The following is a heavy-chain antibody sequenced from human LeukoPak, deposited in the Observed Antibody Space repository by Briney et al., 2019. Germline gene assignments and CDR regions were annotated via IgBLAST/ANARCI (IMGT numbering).Heavy chain of an antibody. D-gene: IGHD2-8*01. V-gene: IGHV4-59*08. Sequence: SETLSLTCSVSGDSISNSYWNWIRQPPGKRLEWIGNIHYSGNSNYNPSLQSRVTISIDTSRKQLFLKLSSVTAADTAVYYCALAPNSNWFDFWGQGTLVTVSP. CDR3: ALAPNSNWFDF. CDR2: IHYSGNS. CDR1: GDSISNSY. J-gene: IGHJ5*01.